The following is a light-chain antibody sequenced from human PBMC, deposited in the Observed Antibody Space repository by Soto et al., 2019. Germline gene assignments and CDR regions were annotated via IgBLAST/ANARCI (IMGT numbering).Light chain of an antibody. V-gene: IGLV2-14*03. CDR3: TSYTSSNTLNYV. CDR2: DVS. Sequence: QSALTQPASVSGSPGQSITISCTGTSSDVGGYNYVSWYQQHPGKAPKLMIYDVSNRASGVSTRFSGSRSGKMASLTISGLQAEDEADYYCTSYTSSNTLNYVFGPVTKLTVL. J-gene: IGLJ1*01. CDR1: SSDVGGYNY.